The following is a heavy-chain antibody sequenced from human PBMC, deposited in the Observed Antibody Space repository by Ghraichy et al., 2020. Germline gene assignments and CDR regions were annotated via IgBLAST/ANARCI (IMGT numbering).Heavy chain of an antibody. CDR2: INHSGST. V-gene: IGHV4-34*01. J-gene: IGHJ5*02. D-gene: IGHD6-13*01. Sequence: SETLPLTCAVYGGSFNGYYWSWIRQPPGKGLEWIGEINHSGSTNYNPSLKSRVTISVDTSKNQFSLKLSSVTAADTAVYYCARKGQQLVSLDPWGQGTLVTVSS. CDR3: ARKGQQLVSLDP. CDR1: GGSFNGYY.